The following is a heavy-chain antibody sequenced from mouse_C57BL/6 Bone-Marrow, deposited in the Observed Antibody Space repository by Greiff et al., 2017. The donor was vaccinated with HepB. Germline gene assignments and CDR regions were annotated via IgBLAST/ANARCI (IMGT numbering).Heavy chain of an antibody. CDR2: IDPENGDT. CDR3: TTDSNYPFAY. V-gene: IGHV14-4*01. J-gene: IGHJ3*01. Sequence: VQLQQSGAELVRPGASVKLSCTASGFNIKDDYMHWVKQRPEQGLEWIGWIDPENGDTEYASKFQGKATITADTSSNTAYLQLSSLTSEDTAVYYGTTDSNYPFAYWGQGTLVTVSA. D-gene: IGHD2-5*01. CDR1: GFNIKDDY.